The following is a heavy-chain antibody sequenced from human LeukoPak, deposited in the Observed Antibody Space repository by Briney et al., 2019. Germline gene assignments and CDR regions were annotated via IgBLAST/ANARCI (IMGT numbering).Heavy chain of an antibody. CDR2: IRSKANSYAT. J-gene: IGHJ4*02. Sequence: PGGSLRLSCAASGFTFSGSAMHWVRQASGKGLEWVGRIRSKANSYATAYAASVKGRFTISRDDSKNTAYLQMNSPKTEDTAVYYCTRHAARYCSGGSCYGNDYWGQGTLVTVSS. V-gene: IGHV3-73*01. CDR1: GFTFSGSA. D-gene: IGHD2-15*01. CDR3: TRHAARYCSGGSCYGNDY.